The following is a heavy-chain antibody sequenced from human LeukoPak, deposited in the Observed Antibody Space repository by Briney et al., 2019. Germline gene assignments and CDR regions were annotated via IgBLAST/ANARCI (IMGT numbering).Heavy chain of an antibody. CDR3: ARRPGGEAFDI. CDR2: IYAGDSDT. D-gene: IGHD3-16*01. Sequence: GESLKICCKGSGYGFTTYWIDWVRQMRGKGLEWMGMIYAGDSDTRYSPSFQGQVTISADKSISTAYLQWSSLKASDTAMYYCARRPGGEAFDIWGQGTMVTVSS. V-gene: IGHV5-51*01. J-gene: IGHJ3*02. CDR1: GYGFTTYW.